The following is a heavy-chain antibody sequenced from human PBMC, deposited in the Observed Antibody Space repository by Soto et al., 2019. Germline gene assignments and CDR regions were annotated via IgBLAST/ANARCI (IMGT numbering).Heavy chain of an antibody. Sequence: QVQLQESGPGLVKPSGTLSLTCAVSGGSINSSNWWSWVRQSPGMRLEWLGESYHSASTNYNPSLKSRVTISADKSKNQFSLKLSSVAAAAPAVYYCARDGAAAGTPLAPWGQGTLVTVSS. D-gene: IGHD6-13*01. CDR2: SYHSAST. CDR3: ARDGAAAGTPLAP. V-gene: IGHV4-4*02. CDR1: GGSINSSNW. J-gene: IGHJ5*02.